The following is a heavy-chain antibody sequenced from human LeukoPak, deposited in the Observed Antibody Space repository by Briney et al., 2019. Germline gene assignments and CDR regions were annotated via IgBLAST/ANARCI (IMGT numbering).Heavy chain of an antibody. CDR1: GFTFSSYG. CDR2: IWYDGSNN. J-gene: IGHJ4*02. V-gene: IGHV3-33*01. Sequence: GGSLRLSCAASGFTFSSYGMHWVRQAPGKGLEWVAVIWYDGSNNYYADSVKGRFTISRDNSKNTLYLQMNSLRAEDTAVYYCATGGSFDYWGQGTLVTVSS. CDR3: ATGGSFDY. D-gene: IGHD4-23*01.